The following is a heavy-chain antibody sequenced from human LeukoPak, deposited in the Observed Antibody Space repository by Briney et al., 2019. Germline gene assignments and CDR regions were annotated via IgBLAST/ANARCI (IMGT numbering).Heavy chain of an antibody. CDR3: ARGPRRFSITIFGVVNHPKFDP. D-gene: IGHD3-3*01. CDR2: INPNSGGT. V-gene: IGHV1-2*02. Sequence: ASVKVSCKASGYTFTGYYMHWVRQAPGQGLEWMGWINPNSGGTNYAQKFQGRVTMTRDTSISTVYMELSSLRSEDTAVYYCARGPRRFSITIFGVVNHPKFDPWGQGTLVTVSS. J-gene: IGHJ5*02. CDR1: GYTFTGYY.